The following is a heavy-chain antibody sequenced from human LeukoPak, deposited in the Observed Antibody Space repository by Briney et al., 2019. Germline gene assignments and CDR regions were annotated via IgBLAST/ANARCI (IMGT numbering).Heavy chain of an antibody. CDR3: ARDEGSGYVPDI. V-gene: IGHV3-30*02. CDR2: IRYDGNNK. J-gene: IGHJ3*02. Sequence: GGSLRLSCAASGFTFSSYAMSWVRQAPGKGLEWVAFIRYDGNNKYYADSVEGRFTISRDNSKNTLYLQMNSLRAEDTAVYYCARDEGSGYVPDIWGQGTMVTVSS. D-gene: IGHD3-22*01. CDR1: GFTFSSYA.